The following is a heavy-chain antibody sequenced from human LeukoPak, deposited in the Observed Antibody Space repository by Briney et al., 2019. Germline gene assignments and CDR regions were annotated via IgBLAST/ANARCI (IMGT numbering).Heavy chain of an antibody. CDR1: GGTFSSYA. V-gene: IGHV1-69*01. CDR3: AREVVAAGPRGGNFDY. CDR2: IIPIFGTA. Sequence: SVKVSCKASGGTFSSYAISWVRQAPGQGLEWMGGIIPIFGTANYAQKFQGRVTITADESTSTAYMELSSLRSEDTAVYYCAREVVAAGPRGGNFDYWGQGTLSPSPQ. J-gene: IGHJ4*02. D-gene: IGHD6-13*01.